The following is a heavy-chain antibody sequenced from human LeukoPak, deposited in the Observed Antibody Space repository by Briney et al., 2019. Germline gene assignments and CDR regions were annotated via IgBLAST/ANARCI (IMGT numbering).Heavy chain of an antibody. CDR1: GITVSGNY. Sequence: GGSLRLSCAASGITVSGNYMSWVRQAPGKGLVWVSRINTDGGSTVYADSVKGRFTISRDNAKNTLYLQMNSLRAEDTAVYYCARRVATDFHFDYWGQGTLVTVSS. CDR2: INTDGGST. V-gene: IGHV3-74*01. D-gene: IGHD5-12*01. J-gene: IGHJ4*02. CDR3: ARRVATDFHFDY.